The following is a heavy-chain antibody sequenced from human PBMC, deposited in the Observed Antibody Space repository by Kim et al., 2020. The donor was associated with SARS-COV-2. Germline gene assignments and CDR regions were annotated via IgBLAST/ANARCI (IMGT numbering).Heavy chain of an antibody. CDR3: ARQNSGWYPLFDY. CDR2: IYYSGST. V-gene: IGHV4-39*01. J-gene: IGHJ4*02. CDR1: GGSISSSSYY. D-gene: IGHD6-19*01. Sequence: SETLSLTCTVSGGSISSSSYYWGWIRQPPGKGLEWIGSIYYSGSTYYNPSLKSRVTISVDTSKNQFSLKLSSVTAADTAVYYCARQNSGWYPLFDYWGQGTPVNVSS.